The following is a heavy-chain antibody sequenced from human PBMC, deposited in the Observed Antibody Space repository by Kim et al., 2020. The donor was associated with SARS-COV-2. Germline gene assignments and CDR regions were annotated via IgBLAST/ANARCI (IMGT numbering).Heavy chain of an antibody. CDR1: GGSISSGGYY. CDR2: IYYSGST. V-gene: IGHV4-31*03. CDR3: ARSTAIGSSTSWWKAEIMEGGFDY. J-gene: IGHJ4*02. Sequence: SETLSLTCTVSGGSISSGGYYWSWIRQHPGKGLEWIGYIYYSGSTYYNPSLKSRVTISVDTSKNQFSLKLSSVTAADTAVYYCARSTAIGSSTSWWKAEIMEGGFDYWGQGTLVTVSS. D-gene: IGHD2-2*01.